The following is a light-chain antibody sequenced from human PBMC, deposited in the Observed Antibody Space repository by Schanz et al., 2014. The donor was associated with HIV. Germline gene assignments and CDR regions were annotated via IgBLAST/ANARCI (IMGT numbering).Light chain of an antibody. V-gene: IGKV3-15*01. J-gene: IGKJ2*01. CDR2: GAF. Sequence: EIVMTQSPATLYVSPGEGATLSCRASQSISNNLAWYQHKPGQAPRLLIYGAFTRATGIPVRFSGSGSGTDFTLTISRLEPEDFATYFCHQYKTYPYTFGQGTKLEIK. CDR1: QSISNN. CDR3: HQYKTYPYT.